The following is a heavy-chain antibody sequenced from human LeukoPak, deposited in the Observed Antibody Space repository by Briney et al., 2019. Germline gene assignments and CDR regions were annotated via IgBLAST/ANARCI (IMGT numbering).Heavy chain of an antibody. Sequence: GGSLRLSCAVSGFTFSSYAISWVRQAPGTGLQWVSAISGSGYNTYYADSVKGRFTISRDNSKSTLYLQMDSLRAEDTAVYYCARDAYCTSASCRRGFDSWGQGTLVTVSS. CDR1: GFTFSSYA. CDR2: ISGSGYNT. CDR3: ARDAYCTSASCRRGFDS. D-gene: IGHD2-2*01. V-gene: IGHV3-23*01. J-gene: IGHJ4*02.